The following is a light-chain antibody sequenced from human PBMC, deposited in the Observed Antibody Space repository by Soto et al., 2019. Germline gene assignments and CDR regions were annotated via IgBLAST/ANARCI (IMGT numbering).Light chain of an antibody. CDR3: QHCDYLPI. V-gene: IGKV1-33*01. CDR1: HDITSF. J-gene: IGKJ3*01. Sequence: DIQMTQSPSSLSASVGDRVTITCQASHDITSFLNWYQHKPGRAPKLLIYDASILEAGVTTRFSGSGSGTHFTFTISSLQSEDVATYYCQHCDYLPIFGPGTTVDFK. CDR2: DAS.